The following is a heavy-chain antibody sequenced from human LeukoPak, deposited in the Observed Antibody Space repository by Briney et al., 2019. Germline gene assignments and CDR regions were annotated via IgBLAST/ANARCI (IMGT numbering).Heavy chain of an antibody. V-gene: IGHV3-30-3*01. D-gene: IGHD6-19*01. Sequence: GSLRLSCAASGFTFSSYAMHWVRQAPGKGLEWVAVISYDGSNKYYADSVKGRFTISRDNSKNTLYLQMNSLRADDTAVYYCARVVSSGWYSFDYWGQGTLLTVSS. J-gene: IGHJ4*02. CDR1: GFTFSSYA. CDR3: ARVVSSGWYSFDY. CDR2: ISYDGSNK.